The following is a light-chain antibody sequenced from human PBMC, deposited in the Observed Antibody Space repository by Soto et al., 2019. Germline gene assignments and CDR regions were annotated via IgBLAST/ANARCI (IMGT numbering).Light chain of an antibody. Sequence: EIVLTQSPGTLSLFAGERATLSCRATQSVSSNYLAWYQQKPGQAPRLLIYIASRRATGIPDRFSGSGSGTDFILTISSLQPEDVATYYCQKYDSAPWTFGQGTKVEIK. V-gene: IGKV3-20*01. J-gene: IGKJ1*01. CDR3: QKYDSAPWT. CDR2: IAS. CDR1: QSVSSNY.